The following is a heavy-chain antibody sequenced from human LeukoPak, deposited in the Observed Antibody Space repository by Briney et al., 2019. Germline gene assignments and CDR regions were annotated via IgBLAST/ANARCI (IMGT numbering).Heavy chain of an antibody. D-gene: IGHD6-13*01. V-gene: IGHV5-51*01. J-gene: IGHJ6*02. Sequence: GESLKISCKGSGYSFTSYWIGWVRQMPGKGLEWMGIIHPGDSDIRYSPSFQGQVTISADKSISTAYLQWSSLKASDTAMYYCARLESSSWYGHYYYGMDVWGQGTTVTVSS. CDR2: IHPGDSDI. CDR3: ARLESSSWYGHYYYGMDV. CDR1: GYSFTSYW.